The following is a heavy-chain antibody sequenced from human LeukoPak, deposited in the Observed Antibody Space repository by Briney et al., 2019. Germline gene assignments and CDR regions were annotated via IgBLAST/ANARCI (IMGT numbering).Heavy chain of an antibody. D-gene: IGHD2-15*01. V-gene: IGHV1-69*13. CDR2: IIPIFGTA. Sequence: SVKVSCKASGGTFSSYAIGWVRQAPGQGLEWMGGIIPIFGTANYAQKFQGRVTITADESTSTAYMELSSLRSEDTAVYYCARDCPGSFSRCMDVWGQGTTVTVSS. CDR1: GGTFSSYA. J-gene: IGHJ6*02. CDR3: ARDCPGSFSRCMDV.